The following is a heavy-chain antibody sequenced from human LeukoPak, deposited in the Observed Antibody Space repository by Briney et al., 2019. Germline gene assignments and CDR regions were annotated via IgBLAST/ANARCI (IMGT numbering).Heavy chain of an antibody. D-gene: IGHD3/OR15-3a*01. Sequence: GGSLRLPCAASGFTFSSYAMRWVRQAPGKGLEWISGIRSAVETTHYADSVKGRFIISRDDSKNALSLQLNSLRPEDTALYYCAKHFCTGLNCSLFDSWGQGTLVTVSS. V-gene: IGHV3-23*01. J-gene: IGHJ4*02. CDR2: IRSAVETT. CDR1: GFTFSSYA. CDR3: AKHFCTGLNCSLFDS.